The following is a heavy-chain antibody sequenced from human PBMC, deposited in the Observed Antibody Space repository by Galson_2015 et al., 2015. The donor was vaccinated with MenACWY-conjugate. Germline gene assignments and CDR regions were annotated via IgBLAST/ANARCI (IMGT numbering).Heavy chain of an antibody. Sequence: SLRLSCAASGFTFSTYWMTWVRQAPGKGLEWVANIMPDGSETYYVDSVKGRFTISRDNAENSLYLQMDSLRVEDTAVYYCARTAGSVPPWGQGTLVTVSS. J-gene: IGHJ5*02. D-gene: IGHD6-13*01. V-gene: IGHV3-7*01. CDR2: IMPDGSET. CDR3: ARTAGSVPP. CDR1: GFTFSTYW.